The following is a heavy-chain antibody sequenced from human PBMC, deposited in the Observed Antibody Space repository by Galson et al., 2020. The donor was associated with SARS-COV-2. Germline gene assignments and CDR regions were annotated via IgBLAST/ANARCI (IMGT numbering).Heavy chain of an antibody. CDR2: ISSSSSYI. J-gene: IGHJ4*02. CDR3: ASNRGYSGYDLPSPLDY. D-gene: IGHD5-12*01. V-gene: IGHV3-21*01. Sequence: GESLKISCAASGFTFSSYSMNWVRQAPGKGLEWVSSISSSSSYIYYADSVKGRFTISRDNAKNSLYLQMNSLIAEDTAVYYCASNRGYSGYDLPSPLDYWGQGTLVTVSS. CDR1: GFTFSSYS.